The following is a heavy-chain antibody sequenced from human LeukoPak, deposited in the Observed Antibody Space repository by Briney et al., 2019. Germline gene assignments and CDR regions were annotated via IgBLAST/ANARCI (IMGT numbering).Heavy chain of an antibody. CDR1: GFTVSSNY. J-gene: IGHJ1*01. Sequence: GGSLRLSCAASGFTVSSNYMSWVRQAPGKGLEWVSVIYSGGSTYYADSVKGRFTISRDNSKNTLYLQMNSLRAEDTAVYYCAKGPVNIVVVPEYFQHWGQGTLVTVSS. CDR3: AKGPVNIVVVPEYFQH. D-gene: IGHD2-2*01. V-gene: IGHV3-66*01. CDR2: IYSGGST.